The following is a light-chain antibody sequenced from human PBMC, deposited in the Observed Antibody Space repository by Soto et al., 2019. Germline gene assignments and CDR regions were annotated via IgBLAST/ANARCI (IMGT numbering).Light chain of an antibody. CDR1: QNIRYW. CDR2: KAS. J-gene: IGKJ4*01. V-gene: IGKV1-5*03. Sequence: DIQMTQSPSTLSAYVGDRVTITCRASQNIRYWLAWYQQKPGKAPRLLIYKASSLESGVPSRFSGGGSGTEFTITISSLQPDDSATYYCKHYDSCSTCGGGTKVEIK. CDR3: KHYDSCST.